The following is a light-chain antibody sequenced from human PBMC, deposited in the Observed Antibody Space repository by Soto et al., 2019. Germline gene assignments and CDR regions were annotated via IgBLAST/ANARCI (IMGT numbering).Light chain of an antibody. V-gene: IGKV3-20*01. Sequence: EIVLTQSPGTLSLSPGERATLSCRASQSVSSSYLAWYQQKPGQAPRLLIYGASSRATGIPDRFSGSGSGTDFTLTIIRLEPEDFAVYYCQQYGSSRTWTFRQGTKVEIK. CDR3: QQYGSSRTWT. CDR1: QSVSSSY. J-gene: IGKJ1*01. CDR2: GAS.